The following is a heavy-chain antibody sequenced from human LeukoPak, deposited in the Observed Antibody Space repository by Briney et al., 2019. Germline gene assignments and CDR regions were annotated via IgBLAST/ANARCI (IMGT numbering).Heavy chain of an antibody. Sequence: SVKVSCKASGGTFSSYTISWVRQAPGQGLEWMGRIIPILGIANYAQKFQGRVTITADKSTSTAYMELSSLRSEDTAVYYCTYCSSTSCYSYYGMDVLGQGTTVTVTS. CDR3: TYCSSTSCYSYYGMDV. CDR2: IIPILGIA. J-gene: IGHJ6*01. V-gene: IGHV1-69*02. D-gene: IGHD2-2*01. CDR1: GGTFSSYT.